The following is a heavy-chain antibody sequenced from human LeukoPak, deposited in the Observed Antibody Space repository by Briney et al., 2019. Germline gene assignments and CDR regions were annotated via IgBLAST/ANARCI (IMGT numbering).Heavy chain of an antibody. J-gene: IGHJ4*02. CDR3: ARDSVSPKYYYDSSGYPDY. CDR2: LLYDGSNK. CDR1: GFTFSSHW. V-gene: IGHV3-33*08. Sequence: GESLRLSCVASGFTFSSHWMQLVRQAPGKGLGWVGVLLYDGSNKYYADSVKGRFTISRDNSKNTLYLQMNSLRAEDTAVYYCARDSVSPKYYYDSSGYPDYWGQGTLVTVSS. D-gene: IGHD3-22*01.